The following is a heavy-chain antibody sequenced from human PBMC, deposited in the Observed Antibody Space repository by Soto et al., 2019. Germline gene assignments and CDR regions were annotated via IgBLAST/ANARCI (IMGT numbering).Heavy chain of an antibody. J-gene: IGHJ3*01. CDR2: ISAYTGNT. V-gene: IGHV1-18*01. CDR1: GYTFTNYG. CDR3: ARDVIQLSSTWYVALDV. D-gene: IGHD6-13*01. Sequence: ASVKVSCKASGYTFTNYGVSWVRQAPGQGLEWMGWISAYTGNTNYVQKLQGRLTMTTDTSTSTAYMELRSLTSDDTAMYYCARDVIQLSSTWYVALDVCGQGTMVTVSS.